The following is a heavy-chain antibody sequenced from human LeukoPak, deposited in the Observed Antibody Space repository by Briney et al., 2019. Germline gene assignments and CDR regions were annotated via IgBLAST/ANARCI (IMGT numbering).Heavy chain of an antibody. V-gene: IGHV3-23*01. CDR1: GFTFSSYA. J-gene: IGHJ6*04. D-gene: IGHD1-1*01. CDR3: AKDGATGTWAYYYGMDV. CDR2: ISGSGGST. Sequence: GGSLRLSCAASGFTFSSYAMSWVRQAPGKGLEWVSAISGSGGSTYYADSVKGRFTISRDNSKNTLYLQMNSLRAEDTAVYYCAKDGATGTWAYYYGMDVWGKGTTVTVSS.